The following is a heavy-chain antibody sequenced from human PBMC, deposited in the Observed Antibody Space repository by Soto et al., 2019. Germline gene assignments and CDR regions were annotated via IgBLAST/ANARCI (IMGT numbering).Heavy chain of an antibody. V-gene: IGHV3-74*01. J-gene: IGHJ6*02. CDR1: GFIFSSYW. Sequence: EVQLVESGGGLVQPGGSLRLSCAASGFIFSSYWMHWVRQAPGKGLVWVSRINSDGSSTSYADSVKGRFTISRDNAKNTLYLQMNRLRAEDTAVYYCAREGEVTAPFYYYGMDVWGQGTTVTVSS. CDR3: AREGEVTAPFYYYGMDV. D-gene: IGHD2-21*02. CDR2: INSDGSST.